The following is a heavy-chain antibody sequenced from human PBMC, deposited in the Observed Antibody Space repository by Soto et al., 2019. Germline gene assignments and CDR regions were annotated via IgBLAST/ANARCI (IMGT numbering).Heavy chain of an antibody. CDR1: GGSISSNNYY. D-gene: IGHD6-6*01. Sequence: SETLSLTCTVSGGSISSNNYYWGWIRQPPGKGLEWIGSISYSGSTYYNPSLRGRVTVSVDTSKNQFSLKLYSVTAADTSVYYCARGTSIAAIDYWGQGTLVTVSS. J-gene: IGHJ4*02. CDR2: ISYSGST. CDR3: ARGTSIAAIDY. V-gene: IGHV4-39*01.